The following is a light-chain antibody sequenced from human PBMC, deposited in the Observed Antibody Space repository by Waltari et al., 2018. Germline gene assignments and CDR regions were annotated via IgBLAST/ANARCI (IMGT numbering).Light chain of an antibody. CDR1: SLRSGD. Sequence: SSELTQDPAVSVALGQTIRITCQSDSLRSGDASWYQQKPGQAPVLVMFGENNRPSGIPDRFSGSISGSTTSLTITGAQAEDEADYYCNSRDNRGQGVIFGGGTKVTVL. V-gene: IGLV3-19*01. J-gene: IGLJ2*01. CDR3: NSRDNRGQGVI. CDR2: GEN.